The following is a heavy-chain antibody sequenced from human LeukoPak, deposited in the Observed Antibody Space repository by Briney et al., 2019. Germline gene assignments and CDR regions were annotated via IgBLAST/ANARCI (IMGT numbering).Heavy chain of an antibody. CDR1: EFTFSNYG. CDR2: ISYDGSNK. J-gene: IGHJ4*02. Sequence: PGESLRLSCTASEFTFSNYGMQWVRQAPGKGLEWVALISYDGSNKYYADSVKGRFTISRDNSKRTLYLQMNSLRAEDTAVYYCATLYGDYGDYFGEGTLVTVSS. V-gene: IGHV3-30*03. D-gene: IGHD4-17*01. CDR3: ATLYGDYGDY.